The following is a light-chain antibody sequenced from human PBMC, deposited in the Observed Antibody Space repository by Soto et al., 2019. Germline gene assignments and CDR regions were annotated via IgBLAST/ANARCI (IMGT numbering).Light chain of an antibody. J-gene: IGKJ3*01. CDR2: SAS. V-gene: IGKV1-9*01. CDR3: QQLNTFPRT. CDR1: QGIRNY. Sequence: IQLTQFPSSLSASVGDRVTITCRASQGIRNYLAWYQQKPGKAPKLLIYSASTLQNRVPSRFSGSGSGTDLTLTINSLQPEDFATYYCQQLNTFPRTFGPGTKVDIK.